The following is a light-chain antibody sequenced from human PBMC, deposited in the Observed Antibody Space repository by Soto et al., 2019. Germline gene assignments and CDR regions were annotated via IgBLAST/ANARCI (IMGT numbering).Light chain of an antibody. CDR2: EVS. CDR1: SSDIGSNNY. Sequence: QSALTQPASVSGSPGQSITISCTGTSSDIGSNNYVSWFQQRLGKAPTLIIYEVSNRPSGVSTHFSGSKSGNTASLTISGLLPEDEAEYYCSSYTTTTRLCGGGTKLTVL. V-gene: IGLV2-14*01. J-gene: IGLJ3*02. CDR3: SSYTTTTRL.